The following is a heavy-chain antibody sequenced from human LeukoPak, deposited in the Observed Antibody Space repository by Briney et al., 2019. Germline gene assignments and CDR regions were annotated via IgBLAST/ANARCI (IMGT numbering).Heavy chain of an antibody. V-gene: IGHV3-30*03. CDR2: ISYDGSDT. J-gene: IGHJ5*02. CDR1: GFTFSSYG. Sequence: GGSLRLSCAASGFTFSSYGIHWVRQIPGKGLEWVAVISYDGSDTYYADSVKGRFTISRDNSQNTLYLQMNSLRAEDTAVYYCARDDCSSISCYHNWFDPWGQGTLVTVSS. D-gene: IGHD2-2*01. CDR3: ARDDCSSISCYHNWFDP.